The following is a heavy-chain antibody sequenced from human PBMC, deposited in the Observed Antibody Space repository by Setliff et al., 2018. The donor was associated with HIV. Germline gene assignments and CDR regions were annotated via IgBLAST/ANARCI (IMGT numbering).Heavy chain of an antibody. CDR1: GGTFSNYA. V-gene: IGHV1-69*05. J-gene: IGHJ4*02. CDR2: IIPIFDTS. Sequence: SVKVSCKASGGTFSNYAISWVRQAPGQGLEWMGGIIPIFDTSNYAQKFLGRVTMSRDTSLITMTRDTTITTVYMELTRLRSDDTAMFYCAVMGYCGGNSCYRTEGFDYWGQGTLVTVSS. D-gene: IGHD2-2*01. CDR3: AVMGYCGGNSCYRTEGFDY.